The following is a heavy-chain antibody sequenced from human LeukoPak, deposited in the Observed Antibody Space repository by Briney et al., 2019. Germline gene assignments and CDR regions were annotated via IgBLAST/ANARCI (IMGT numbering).Heavy chain of an antibody. CDR3: ARDRTRAAAGNYYYYYYMDV. CDR1: GFTFNNYG. V-gene: IGHV3-30*02. Sequence: PGGSLRLSCAASGFTFNNYGMHWVRQAPGKGLEWVAFIRYNGNNQYYADSVKGRFTISRDNAKNSLYLQMNSLRAEDTAVYYCARDRTRAAAGNYYYYYYMDVWGQGTTVTVSS. J-gene: IGHJ6*03. D-gene: IGHD6-13*01. CDR2: IRYNGNNQ.